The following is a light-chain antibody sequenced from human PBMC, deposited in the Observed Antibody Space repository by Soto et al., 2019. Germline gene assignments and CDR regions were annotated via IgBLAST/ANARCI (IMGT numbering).Light chain of an antibody. J-gene: IGKJ1*01. V-gene: IGKV3-15*01. CDR2: GAS. Sequence: EIVLTQSPAALLVSPGHTVTPSCRASRTVHSNVAWYQHKPGQAPRLLIYGASTRATGIPARFSGSGSGTEFTLTISSLQSEDFAVYYCQQYNNWPPWTFGQGTKVDIK. CDR1: RTVHSN. CDR3: QQYNNWPPWT.